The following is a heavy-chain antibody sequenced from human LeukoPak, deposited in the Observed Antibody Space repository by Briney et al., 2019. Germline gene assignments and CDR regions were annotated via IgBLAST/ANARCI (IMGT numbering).Heavy chain of an antibody. D-gene: IGHD3-10*01. CDR3: ARGELKALTTYYYYYMDV. Sequence: SETLSLTCTVSGGSISSYYWSWIRQPPGKGLEWIGYIYYSGSTNYNPSLKSRVTISVDTSKNQFSLKLSSVTAADTAVYYCARGELKALTTYYYYYMDVWGKGTTVTVSS. J-gene: IGHJ6*03. CDR2: IYYSGST. V-gene: IGHV4-59*01. CDR1: GGSISSYY.